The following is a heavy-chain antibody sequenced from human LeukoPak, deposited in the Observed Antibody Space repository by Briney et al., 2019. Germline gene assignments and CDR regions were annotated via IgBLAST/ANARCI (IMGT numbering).Heavy chain of an antibody. J-gene: IGHJ6*02. V-gene: IGHV4-61*01. CDR3: ARVFKYYYGSSGYPLRYYYYGMDV. CDR2: IYYSGST. CDR1: GGSVSSGRYY. Sequence: SETLSLTCTVSGGSVSSGRYYWSWIRQPPGKGLEWIGYIYYSGSTNYNPSLKSRVTISVDTSKNQFSLKLSSVTAADTAVYYCARVFKYYYGSSGYPLRYYYYGMDVWGQGTTVTVSS. D-gene: IGHD3-22*01.